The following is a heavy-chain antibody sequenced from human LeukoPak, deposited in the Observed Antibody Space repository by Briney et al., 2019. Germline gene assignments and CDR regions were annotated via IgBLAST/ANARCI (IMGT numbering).Heavy chain of an antibody. V-gene: IGHV3-30*18. Sequence: GGSLRLSCAASGFTFSSYGMHWVRQAPGKGLEWVAVISYDGSNKYYADSVKGRFPISRDNSKNTLYLQMNSLRAEDTAVYYCAKEVSGGGYSADYWGQGTLVTVSS. D-gene: IGHD3-22*01. J-gene: IGHJ4*02. CDR3: AKEVSGGGYSADY. CDR1: GFTFSSYG. CDR2: ISYDGSNK.